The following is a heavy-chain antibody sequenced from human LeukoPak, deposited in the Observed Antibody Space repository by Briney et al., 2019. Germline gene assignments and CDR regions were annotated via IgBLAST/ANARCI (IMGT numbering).Heavy chain of an antibody. Sequence: PSETLSLTCAVYGGSFSGYYWSWIRQPPGKGLEWIGEINHSGSTNYNPSLKSRVTISVDTSKNQFSLKLSSVTAADTAVYYCARGRGYSYGWKNWYFDLWGRGTLVTVSS. D-gene: IGHD5-18*01. CDR1: GGSFSGYY. CDR2: INHSGST. V-gene: IGHV4-34*01. CDR3: ARGRGYSYGWKNWYFDL. J-gene: IGHJ2*01.